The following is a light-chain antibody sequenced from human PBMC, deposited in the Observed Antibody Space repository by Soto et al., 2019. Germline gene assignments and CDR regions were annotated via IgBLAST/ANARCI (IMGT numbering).Light chain of an antibody. Sequence: EIVLTQSPATLSLSPGERATLSCRASRSVGNNLAWYQQKPGQAPRLLIYAASSRATGIPDRFSGSGSGTDFTLTISRLEPEDFAVYFCQQYGNSPYTFGQGTKLEIK. CDR3: QQYGNSPYT. CDR1: RSVGNN. CDR2: AAS. V-gene: IGKV3-20*01. J-gene: IGKJ2*01.